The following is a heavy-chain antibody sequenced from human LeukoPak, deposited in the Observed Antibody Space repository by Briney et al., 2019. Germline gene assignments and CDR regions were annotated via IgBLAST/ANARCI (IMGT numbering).Heavy chain of an antibody. Sequence: SVKVSCKASGGTFSSYAISWVRQAPGQGLEWLGGIIPIFGTANYAQKFQGRVTITADKSTSTAYMELSSLRSEDTAVYYCARVGSGSYYNDWFDPWGQGTLVTVSS. CDR2: IIPIFGTA. V-gene: IGHV1-69*06. CDR1: GGTFSSYA. CDR3: ARVGSGSYYNDWFDP. D-gene: IGHD3-10*01. J-gene: IGHJ5*02.